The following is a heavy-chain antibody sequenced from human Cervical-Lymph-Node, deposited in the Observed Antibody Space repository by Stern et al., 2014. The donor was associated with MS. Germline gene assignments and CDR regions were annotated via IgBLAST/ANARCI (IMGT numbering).Heavy chain of an antibody. CDR2: ISYDESKK. CDR1: GFTFSSYG. V-gene: IGHV3-30*18. CDR3: AKDTVDGTSYYYNGMDV. D-gene: IGHD6-19*01. Sequence: VQLVESGGGVVQPGGSLRLSCVASGFTFSSYGMHWVRQAPGKGLEWVAVISYDESKKYYADSVQGRVTISRDKSKSTLYLQMNALRAEDTALYYCAKDTVDGTSYYYNGMDVWGQGTTVIVSS. J-gene: IGHJ6*02.